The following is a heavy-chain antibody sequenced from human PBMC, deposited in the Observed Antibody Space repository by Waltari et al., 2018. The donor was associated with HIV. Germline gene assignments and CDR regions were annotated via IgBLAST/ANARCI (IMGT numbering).Heavy chain of an antibody. CDR2: IYYSGST. V-gene: IGHV4-39*07. CDR3: ARDSAEVTIFGVVITTRWFDP. Sequence: QLQLQESGPGLVKPSETLSLTCTVSGGSIRSSSYYWGWIRQPPGKGLEWIGSIYYSGSTYYNPSLKSRVTISVDTSKNQFSLKLSSVTAADTAVYYCARDSAEVTIFGVVITTRWFDPWGQGTLVTVSS. D-gene: IGHD3-3*01. CDR1: GGSIRSSSYY. J-gene: IGHJ5*02.